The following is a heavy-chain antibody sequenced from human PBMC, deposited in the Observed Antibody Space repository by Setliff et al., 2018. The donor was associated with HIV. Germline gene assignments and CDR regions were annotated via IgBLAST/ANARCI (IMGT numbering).Heavy chain of an antibody. D-gene: IGHD3-3*01. CDR3: ARGLSICGVATPGFYSFMDV. V-gene: IGHV4-61*01. Sequence: NPSETLSLTCTVSGGSISSSSYYWSWIRQPPGKGLEWIGYIHYSGSSNYNPSLKSRVSISLDTSKKQVSLKLNSVTAADTAAYYCARGLSICGVATPGFYSFMDVWGKGTTVTVSS. CDR2: IHYSGSS. CDR1: GGSISSSSYY. J-gene: IGHJ6*03.